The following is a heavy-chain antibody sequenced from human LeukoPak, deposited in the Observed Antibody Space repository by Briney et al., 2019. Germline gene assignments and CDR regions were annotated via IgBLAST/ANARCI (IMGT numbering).Heavy chain of an antibody. Sequence: SETLSLTCTVSGGSVSSGSYYWSWIRQRPGKGLEWIGYIYYSGSTNYNPSLKSRVTISVDTSKNQFSLKLSSVTAADTAVYYCAVETTVTNWFAPWGQGTLVTVSS. J-gene: IGHJ5*02. CDR2: IYYSGST. D-gene: IGHD4-17*01. V-gene: IGHV4-61*01. CDR1: GGSVSSGSYY. CDR3: AVETTVTNWFAP.